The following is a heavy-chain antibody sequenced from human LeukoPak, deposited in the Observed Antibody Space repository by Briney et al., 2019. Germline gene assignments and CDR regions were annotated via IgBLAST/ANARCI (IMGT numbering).Heavy chain of an antibody. CDR3: ARDGSFWSYGDHLDY. V-gene: IGHV3-21*01. Sequence: GGSLRLSCAASGFTFSSYSMNWVRQAPGKGLEWVSSISSSSSYIYYADSAKGRFTISRDNAKNSLYLQMNSLRAEDTAVYYCARDGSFWSYGDHLDYWGQGTLVTVSS. CDR2: ISSSSSYI. CDR1: GFTFSSYS. J-gene: IGHJ4*02. D-gene: IGHD4-17*01.